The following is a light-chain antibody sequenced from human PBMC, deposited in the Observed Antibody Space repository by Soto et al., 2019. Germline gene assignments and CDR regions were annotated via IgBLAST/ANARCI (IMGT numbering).Light chain of an antibody. V-gene: IGKV3-20*01. Sequence: EIALTQSPGTRAFSPGERATSSCRASQSVSSSYLAWYQQKPGQAPRLLIYGASSRATGIPDRFSGSWSGTDFTITISLLEPEDFAVYYCQQYGRSWTFGQGTKVDIK. CDR1: QSVSSSY. J-gene: IGKJ1*01. CDR3: QQYGRSWT. CDR2: GAS.